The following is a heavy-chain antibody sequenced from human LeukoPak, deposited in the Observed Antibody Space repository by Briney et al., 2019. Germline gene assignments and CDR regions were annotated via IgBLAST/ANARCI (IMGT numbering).Heavy chain of an antibody. CDR3: ARGHSTGCFDY. J-gene: IGHJ4*02. Sequence: GGSLRLSCAASGFTFDDYAMHWVRQAPGKGLEWVSGISWNSGSIGYADSVKGRFTISRDNAKNSLYLQMNSLRAEDTAIYYCARGHSTGCFDYWGRGTLVTVSS. D-gene: IGHD1-14*01. V-gene: IGHV3-9*01. CDR1: GFTFDDYA. CDR2: ISWNSGSI.